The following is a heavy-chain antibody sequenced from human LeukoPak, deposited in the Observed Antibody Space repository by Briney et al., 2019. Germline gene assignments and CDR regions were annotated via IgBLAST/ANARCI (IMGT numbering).Heavy chain of an antibody. CDR2: MNPNSGNT. J-gene: IGHJ4*02. CDR1: GYTFTGYF. CDR3: ARVRWQQLADY. Sequence: ASVKVSCKASGYTFTGYFIHWVRQAPGQGLEWMGWMNPNSGNTGYAQKFQGRVTMTRNTSISTAYMELSSLRSEDTAVYYCARVRWQQLADYWGQGTLVTVSS. D-gene: IGHD6-13*01. V-gene: IGHV1-8*02.